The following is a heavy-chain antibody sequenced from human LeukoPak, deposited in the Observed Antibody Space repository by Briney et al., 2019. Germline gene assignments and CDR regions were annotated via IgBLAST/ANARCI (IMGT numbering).Heavy chain of an antibody. CDR1: GGTFSSYA. CDR3: ARTRADYDFWSGYFDY. D-gene: IGHD3-3*01. Sequence: GASVKVSCKASGGTFSSYAISWVRQAPGQGLEWMGGIIPIFGTANYAQKFQGRVTITADESTSTAYMELSSLRSEDTAVYYCARTRADYDFWSGYFDYWGQGTLVTVSS. CDR2: IIPIFGTA. J-gene: IGHJ4*02. V-gene: IGHV1-69*13.